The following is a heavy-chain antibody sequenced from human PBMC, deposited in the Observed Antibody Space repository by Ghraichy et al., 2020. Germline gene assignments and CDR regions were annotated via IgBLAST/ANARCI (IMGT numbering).Heavy chain of an antibody. V-gene: IGHV1-69*05. J-gene: IGHJ6*02. Sequence: SVKVSCKASGGTFSSYAISWVRQAPGQGLEWMGGIIPIFGTANYAQKFQGRVTITTDESTSTAYMELSSLRSEDTAVYYCARGYYDSSGSLIYGMDVWGQGTTVTVSS. CDR3: ARGYYDSSGSLIYGMDV. CDR1: GGTFSSYA. CDR2: IIPIFGTA. D-gene: IGHD3-22*01.